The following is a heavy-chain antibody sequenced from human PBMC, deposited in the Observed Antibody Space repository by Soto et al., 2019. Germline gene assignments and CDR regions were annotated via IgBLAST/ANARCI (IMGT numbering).Heavy chain of an antibody. D-gene: IGHD1-26*01. J-gene: IGHJ4*02. CDR3: ARTRNSDSWAAWF. Sequence: QVQLQESGPGLVKPSETLSLTCTVSGASVTSGGYSWSWIRQPPGKGLEWIGFITYNGATTYNPSPDSRVTISVDTPKNPFPLKLSSVTAADTAVYYCARTRNSDSWAAWFWGQGTLVTVSS. CDR1: GASVTSGGYS. CDR2: ITYNGAT. V-gene: IGHV4-61*08.